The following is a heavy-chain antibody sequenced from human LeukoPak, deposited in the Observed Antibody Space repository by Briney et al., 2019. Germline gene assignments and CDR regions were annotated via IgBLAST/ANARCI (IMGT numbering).Heavy chain of an antibody. Sequence: PGGSLRLSCAASGFTFSSYWMSWVRQAPGKGLEWVANIKQGGSEKYYVDSVKGRFTISRDNAKNSLYLQMNSLRAEDTAVYYCARSAIVVAYYYYGMDVWGQGTTVTVSS. CDR1: GFTFSSYW. CDR2: IKQGGSEK. J-gene: IGHJ6*02. D-gene: IGHD2-15*01. V-gene: IGHV3-7*01. CDR3: ARSAIVVAYYYYGMDV.